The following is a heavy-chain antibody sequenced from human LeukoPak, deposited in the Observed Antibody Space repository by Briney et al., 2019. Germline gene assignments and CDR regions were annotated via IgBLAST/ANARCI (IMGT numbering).Heavy chain of an antibody. CDR1: GFTFSSYS. CDR2: ISSSSSYI. V-gene: IGHV3-21*01. Sequence: GGSLRLSCAASGFTFSSYSMNWVRQAPGKGLEWVSSISSSSSYIYYADSVKGRFTISRDNAKNSLYLQMNSLRAEDTAVYYCARDFHSQQLVLHYYYYYMDVWGKGTTVTVSS. CDR3: ARDFHSQQLVLHYYYYYMDV. J-gene: IGHJ6*03. D-gene: IGHD6-13*01.